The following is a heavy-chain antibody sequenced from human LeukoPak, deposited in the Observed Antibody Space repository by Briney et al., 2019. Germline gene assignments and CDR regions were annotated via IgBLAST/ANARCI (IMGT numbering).Heavy chain of an antibody. Sequence: GGSLRLSCAASGFTFSSYGMHWVRQAPGKGLEWVAFIRYDGSNKYYADSVKGRFTISRDNSKNTLYLQMNSLRAEDTAVYYCANDHLEWVVPAAIDYWGQGTLVTVSS. CDR2: IRYDGSNK. J-gene: IGHJ4*02. CDR3: ANDHLEWVVPAAIDY. CDR1: GFTFSSYG. V-gene: IGHV3-30*02. D-gene: IGHD2-2*01.